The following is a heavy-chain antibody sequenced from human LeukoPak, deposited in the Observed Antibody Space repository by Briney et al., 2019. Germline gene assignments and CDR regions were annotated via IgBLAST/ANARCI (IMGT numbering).Heavy chain of an antibody. J-gene: IGHJ4*02. D-gene: IGHD2-8*02. CDR1: DGSINSFY. V-gene: IGHV4-59*01. CDR2: IYYSGST. Sequence: PSETLSLTCTVSDGSINSFYWSWIRQPPGKGLEWIGYIYYSGSTNYNPSLKSRVTISVDTSKNQFSLNLNSVTAADTAVYYCARAVAYGIDTGYFDYWGQGTLVTASS. CDR3: ARAVAYGIDTGYFDY.